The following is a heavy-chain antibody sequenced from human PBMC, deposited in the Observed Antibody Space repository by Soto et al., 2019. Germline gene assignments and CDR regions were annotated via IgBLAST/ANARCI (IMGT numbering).Heavy chain of an antibody. Sequence: PSETLSLTCAVSGGSISSGGYSWSWIRQPPGKGLEWIGYMYHSGSTYYNPSLKSRVTISVDTSKNQFSLKLSSVTAADTAVYYCAKTMAMVRGVKGWFDPWGQGTLVTVSS. D-gene: IGHD3-10*01. J-gene: IGHJ5*02. CDR3: AKTMAMVRGVKGWFDP. CDR2: MYHSGST. CDR1: GGSISSGGYS. V-gene: IGHV4-30-2*01.